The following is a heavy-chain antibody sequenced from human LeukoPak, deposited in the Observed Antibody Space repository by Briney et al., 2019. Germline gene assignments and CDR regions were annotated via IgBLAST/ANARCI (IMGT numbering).Heavy chain of an antibody. Sequence: GGSLRLSCAASGFTCSSYAMSWVRQAPGRGLEWVSAISGSGGSTYYADSVKGRFTISRDNSTNTLYMQMNSLRAEDMAVSYCAKGGITRVRGVIIHYYYGMDVWGQGTTVTVSS. CDR3: AKGGITRVRGVIIHYYYGMDV. D-gene: IGHD3-10*01. J-gene: IGHJ6*02. CDR1: GFTCSSYA. V-gene: IGHV3-23*01. CDR2: ISGSGGST.